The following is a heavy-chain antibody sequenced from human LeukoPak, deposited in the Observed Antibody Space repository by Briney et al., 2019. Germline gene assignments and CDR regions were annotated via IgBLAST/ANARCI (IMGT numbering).Heavy chain of an antibody. J-gene: IGHJ3*02. CDR2: IYYSGST. V-gene: IGHV4-59*01. D-gene: IGHD6-13*01. CDR3: VRERSAAGYSSSLDAFDI. CDR1: GGSISSYY. Sequence: SETLSLTCTVSGGSISSYYWSWIRQPPGKGLEWIGYIYYSGSTNYNPSLKSRVTISVDTSKNQFSLKLSSVTAADTAVYYCVRERSAAGYSSSLDAFDIWGQGTMVTVSS.